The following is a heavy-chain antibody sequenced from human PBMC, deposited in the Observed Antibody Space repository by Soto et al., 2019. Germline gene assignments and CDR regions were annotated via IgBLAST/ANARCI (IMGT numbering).Heavy chain of an antibody. J-gene: IGHJ6*02. V-gene: IGHV3-33*01. CDR3: ARRQISPPTRGAASARGGMDV. Sequence: QVQLVESGGGVVQPGRSLRLACAASGFTFNNYGMHWVRQAPGKGLEWVAVIWNDGNGYYYANSVKGRFTISRDNSKNTVDLQMSSLRAEDTAVYYCARRQISPPTRGAASARGGMDVWGQGTTVTVSS. CDR2: IWNDGNGY. D-gene: IGHD6-13*01. CDR1: GFTFNNYG.